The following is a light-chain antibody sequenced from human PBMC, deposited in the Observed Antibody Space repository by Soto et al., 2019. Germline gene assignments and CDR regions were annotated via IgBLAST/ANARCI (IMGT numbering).Light chain of an antibody. V-gene: IGKV3-11*01. Sequence: EIVLTQSPATLSLSPGERATLSCRASQSASSYLAWYQQKPGQAPRLLIYHASNRATGIPARFSGSGSETDFTLTISSLEPEDFAVYYCQQRYSWPPITFGQGTRLDIK. CDR3: QQRYSWPPIT. CDR2: HAS. CDR1: QSASSY. J-gene: IGKJ5*01.